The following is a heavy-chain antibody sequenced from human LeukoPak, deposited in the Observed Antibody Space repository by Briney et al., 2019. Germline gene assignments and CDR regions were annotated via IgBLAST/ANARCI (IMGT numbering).Heavy chain of an antibody. CDR2: LNSDGSST. CDR3: VRSFYTSSALGY. Sequence: GGSLILSCAASGFTFSMDWMQWVRQAPGKGLVWVSRLNSDGSSTDYADSVKGRFTISRDNAKNTLYLQMNSLRAEDTALYYCVRSFYTSSALGYWGQGTLVTDSS. V-gene: IGHV3-74*01. J-gene: IGHJ4*02. CDR1: GFTFSMDW. D-gene: IGHD3-16*01.